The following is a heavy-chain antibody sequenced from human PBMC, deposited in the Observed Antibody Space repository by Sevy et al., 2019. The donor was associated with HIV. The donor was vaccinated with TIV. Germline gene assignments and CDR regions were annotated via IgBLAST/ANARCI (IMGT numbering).Heavy chain of an antibody. CDR3: AKAFTSNWSLFDY. CDR1: GFPFSSFA. J-gene: IGHJ4*02. D-gene: IGHD6-13*01. V-gene: IGHV3-23*01. Sequence: GGSLRLSCSASGFPFSSFAMHWVRQAPGKGLEWVSSIRNNGRTTFYTDSVKGRFTISRDNSKNTLYLQMNGLRAEDTAIYYCAKAFTSNWSLFDYWGQGTLVTVSS. CDR2: IRNNGRTT.